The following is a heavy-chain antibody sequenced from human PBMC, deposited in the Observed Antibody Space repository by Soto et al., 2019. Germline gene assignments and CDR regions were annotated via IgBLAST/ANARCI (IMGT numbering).Heavy chain of an antibody. CDR1: GFTFSSYS. J-gene: IGHJ6*02. D-gene: IGHD6-6*01. CDR3: ARDRSSSGGMDV. Sequence: EVQLVESGGGLVKPGGSLRLSCAASGFTFSSYSMNWVRQAPGKGLEWVSSISSSSSYIYYADSVKGRFTISRDNAKNSLYLQMNSLGAEDTAVYYCARDRSSSGGMDVWGQGTTVTVSS. CDR2: ISSSSSYI. V-gene: IGHV3-21*01.